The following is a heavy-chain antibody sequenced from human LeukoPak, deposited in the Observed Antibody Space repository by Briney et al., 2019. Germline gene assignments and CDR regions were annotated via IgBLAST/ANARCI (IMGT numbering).Heavy chain of an antibody. Sequence: GGSLRLSWVTSGFTFSTTWITWVRQAPGKGLEWVSTISFRGDAYFPDSLKGRFTASRDNGQNSVFLQMTSLRAEDTAVYYCARDGSAWFRDYWGPGTLVTVSS. CDR2: TISFRGDA. CDR1: GFTFSTTW. J-gene: IGHJ4*02. V-gene: IGHV3-21*01. CDR3: ARDGSAWFRDY. D-gene: IGHD3-9*01.